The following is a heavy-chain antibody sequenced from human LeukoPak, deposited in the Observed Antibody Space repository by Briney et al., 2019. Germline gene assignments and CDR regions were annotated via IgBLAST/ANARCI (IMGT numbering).Heavy chain of an antibody. D-gene: IGHD5-18*01. V-gene: IGHV1-69*13. CDR3: ARVDTAMVLDY. CDR2: IIPIFGTA. CDR1: GGTFSSDA. Sequence: GASVKVSCKASGGTFSSDAISWVRQAPGQGLEWMGGIIPIFGTAKYAQKFQGRVTITADESTSTAYMEPSSLRSEDTAVYYCARVDTAMVLDYWGQGTLVTVSS. J-gene: IGHJ4*02.